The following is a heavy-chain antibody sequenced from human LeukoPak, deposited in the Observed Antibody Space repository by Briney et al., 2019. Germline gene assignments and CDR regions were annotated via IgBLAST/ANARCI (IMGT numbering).Heavy chain of an antibody. J-gene: IGHJ5*02. CDR2: IYYSGST. CDR3: ASMSGDYDRGGWFDP. D-gene: IGHD4-17*01. Sequence: SETLSLTCTVSGGSISSGGYYWSWIRQHPGKGLEWIGYIYYSGSTYYNPSLKNRVTISVDTSKNQFSLKLSSVTAADTAVYYCASMSGDYDRGGWFDPWGQGTLVTVSS. V-gene: IGHV4-31*03. CDR1: GGSISSGGYY.